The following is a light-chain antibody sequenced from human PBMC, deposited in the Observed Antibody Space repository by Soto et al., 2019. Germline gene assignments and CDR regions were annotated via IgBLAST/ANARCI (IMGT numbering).Light chain of an antibody. J-gene: IGKJ1*01. CDR2: GAS. CDR3: QQDGSSRT. CDR1: QSVSSSY. Sequence: EIELTQSPGTLSLSPGERATISCRASQSVSSSYLAWYQQKPGQPPRLLIYGASSRATGIPDRFSGSGSGTDFTLTISRLEPEDFAVYYCQQDGSSRTFGQGTKVEIK. V-gene: IGKV3-20*01.